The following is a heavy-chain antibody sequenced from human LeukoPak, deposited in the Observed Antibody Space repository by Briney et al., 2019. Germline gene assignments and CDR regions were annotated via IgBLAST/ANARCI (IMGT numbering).Heavy chain of an antibody. D-gene: IGHD4-17*01. CDR2: ISYDGSNK. CDR1: GFTFSSYA. V-gene: IGHV3-30*04. J-gene: IGHJ4*02. Sequence: GGSLRLSCAASGFTFSSYAMHWVRQAPGKGLEWVALISYDGSNKYYADSVKARFIISRDNSKNTLYLQMNSLRAEDTAVYYCARDQLTVTPYYFDYWGQGTLVTVSS. CDR3: ARDQLTVTPYYFDY.